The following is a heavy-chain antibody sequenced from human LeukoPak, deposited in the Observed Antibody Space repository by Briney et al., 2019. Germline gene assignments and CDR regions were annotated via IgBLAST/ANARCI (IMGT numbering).Heavy chain of an antibody. CDR3: ARDSLGMSTLDS. V-gene: IGHV3-53*01. CDR2: IYSGGST. D-gene: IGHD5/OR15-5a*01. CDR1: GFTFSNNY. J-gene: IGHJ4*02. Sequence: GGSLRLSCAASGFTFSNNYMSWVHQAPGKGLEWVSVIYSGGSTYYADSVKGRFTISRDSSKNTLYLQMNSLRAEDTAVYYCARDSLGMSTLDSWGQGTLVTVSS.